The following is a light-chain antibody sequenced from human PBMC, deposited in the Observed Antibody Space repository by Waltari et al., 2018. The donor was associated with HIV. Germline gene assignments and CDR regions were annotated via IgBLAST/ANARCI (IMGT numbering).Light chain of an antibody. CDR2: WAS. V-gene: IGKV4-1*01. CDR3: QKYNNAPRT. J-gene: IGKJ1*01. CDR1: QRVLYTSNNKNY. Sequence: DIVLTQSPDSLAVSLGERATINCKSSQRVLYTSNNKNYLAWYQQKPGQPPKLLIYWASTRELGVPDRFSGSGSGTDFTLTISSLQAEDVATYYCQKYNNAPRTFGQGTRVEIK.